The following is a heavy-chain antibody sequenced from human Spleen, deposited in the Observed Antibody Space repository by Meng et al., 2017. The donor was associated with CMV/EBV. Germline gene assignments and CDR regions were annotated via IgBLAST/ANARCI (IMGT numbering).Heavy chain of an antibody. J-gene: IGHJ4*02. CDR1: GFTFSSYG. CDR2: VYGDGSA. CDR3: VRDNRRHRYTLFDY. D-gene: IGHD1-14*01. Sequence: GESLKISCAASGFTFSSYGMHWVRQAPGKGLEWVSVVYGDGSAFYGDSVKGRFTISRDISKNTLYLHMNSLRAEDTAVYYCVRDNRRHRYTLFDYWGQGTLVTVSS. V-gene: IGHV3-NL1*01.